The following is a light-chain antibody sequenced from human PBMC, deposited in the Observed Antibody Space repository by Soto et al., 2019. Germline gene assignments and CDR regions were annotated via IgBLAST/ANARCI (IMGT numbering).Light chain of an antibody. Sequence: DLQMTQSPSSLSASVGDRVTITCRASQSISSYLNWYQEKPGKAPTLLIYAASSLQSGVPSRFSGGGSGTDFTLTISSLQPEDFATYYCQQSYNPPYTFGQGTKLEI. J-gene: IGKJ2*01. V-gene: IGKV1-39*01. CDR3: QQSYNPPYT. CDR2: AAS. CDR1: QSISSY.